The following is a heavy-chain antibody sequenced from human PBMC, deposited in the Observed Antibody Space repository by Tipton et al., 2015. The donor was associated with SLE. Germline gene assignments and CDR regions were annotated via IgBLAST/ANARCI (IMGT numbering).Heavy chain of an antibody. D-gene: IGHD3-10*01. J-gene: IGHJ4*02. CDR3: ASLRTEYYYGSRADY. Sequence: TLSLTCTVSGGSFSGYYWSWIRQPPGKGLEWIGEINHSGSTNYNPSLKSRVTISVDTSKNQFSLKLSSVTAADTAVYYCASLRTEYYYGSRADYWGQGTLVTVSS. CDR1: GGSFSGYY. V-gene: IGHV4-34*01. CDR2: INHSGST.